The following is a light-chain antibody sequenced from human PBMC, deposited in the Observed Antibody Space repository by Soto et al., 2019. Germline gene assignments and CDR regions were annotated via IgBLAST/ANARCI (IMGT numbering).Light chain of an antibody. Sequence: IQLTQSPSSLSASIGDRVTITCRASQGISSYLAWYQQKPGKAPKLLIYAASTLQSGVPSRFSGSGSGTDFTLTISSLQPEDFATYYCQQLNIDSYPIPFGQGTRLEIK. V-gene: IGKV1-9*01. CDR3: QQLNIDSYPIP. J-gene: IGKJ5*01. CDR2: AAS. CDR1: QGISSY.